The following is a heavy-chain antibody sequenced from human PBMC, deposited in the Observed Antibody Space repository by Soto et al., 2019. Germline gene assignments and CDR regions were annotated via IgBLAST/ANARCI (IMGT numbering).Heavy chain of an antibody. CDR2: IYPDDSDT. J-gene: IGHJ5*02. CDR1: GYSFTSYW. Sequence: GESLKISCKGSGYSFTSYWIGWVRQMPGKGLEWMGIIYPDDSDTKYSPSFQGQVTISADKSINTAYLQWSSLKAADTAVYYCAKGPQAGYYDSGTFYSSVPWGQGTLVTVSS. CDR3: AKGPQAGYYDSGTFYSSVP. V-gene: IGHV5-51*01. D-gene: IGHD3-10*01.